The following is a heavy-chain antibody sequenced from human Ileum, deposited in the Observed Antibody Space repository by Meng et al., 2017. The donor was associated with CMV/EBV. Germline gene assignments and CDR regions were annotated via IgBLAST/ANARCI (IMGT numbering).Heavy chain of an antibody. CDR2: IYSGGST. D-gene: IGHD6-6*01. V-gene: IGHV3-53*01. CDR1: GFTVSSNY. J-gene: IGHJ6*01. CDR3: ARDSGEYSSSSVYYYYGMDV. Sequence: GGSLRLSCAASGFTVSSNYMSWVRQAPGKGLEWVSVIYSGGSTYYADSVKGRFTISRDNSKNTLYLQMNSLRAEDTAVYYCARDSGEYSSSSVYYYYGMDVWGQGNRV.